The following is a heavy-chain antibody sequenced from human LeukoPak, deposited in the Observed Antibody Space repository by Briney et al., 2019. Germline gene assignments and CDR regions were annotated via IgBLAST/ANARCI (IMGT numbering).Heavy chain of an antibody. J-gene: IGHJ6*02. CDR1: GFIFSSYW. V-gene: IGHV3-7*01. CDR2: IKQDGSEK. CDR3: ARTADSGSYLFDYYYGMDV. Sequence: GGSLRLSCAASGFIFSSYWMSWVRQAPGKGLEWVANIKQDGSEKNYVDSVKGRFTISRDNAKNSLYLEMNSLRAEDTAVYYCARTADSGSYLFDYYYGMDVWGQGTTVTVSS. D-gene: IGHD1-26*01.